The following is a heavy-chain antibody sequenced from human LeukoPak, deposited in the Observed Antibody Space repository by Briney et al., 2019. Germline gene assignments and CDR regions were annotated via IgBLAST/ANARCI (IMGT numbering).Heavy chain of an antibody. CDR3: ARDPGYYDILTGYYQTVPFDY. J-gene: IGHJ4*02. V-gene: IGHV4-38-2*02. CDR2: IYHSGST. D-gene: IGHD3-9*01. CDR1: GYSISSGYY. Sequence: SETLSLTCTVSGYSISSGYYWGWIRQPPGKGLERIGSIYHSGSTYYNPSLKSRVTISVDTSKNQFSLKLSSVTAADTAVYYCARDPGYYDILTGYYQTVPFDYWGQGTLVTVSS.